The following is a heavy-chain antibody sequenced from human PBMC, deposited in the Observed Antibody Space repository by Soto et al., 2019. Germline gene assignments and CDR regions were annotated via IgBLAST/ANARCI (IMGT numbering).Heavy chain of an antibody. CDR1: GGAFSNLA. CDR3: AIRRYYDGSGSDY. V-gene: IGHV1-69*01. D-gene: IGHD3-22*01. J-gene: IGHJ4*02. Sequence: QVQLVQSGAEVKKPESSVKVSCKASGGAFSNLAFIWVRQARGQGLEWMGGIIPIFGTANYAQKFQGRVTITADESTSTAYMEVATLRSEDTAVYYCAIRRYYDGSGSDYWGPGTLVTVSS. CDR2: IIPIFGTA.